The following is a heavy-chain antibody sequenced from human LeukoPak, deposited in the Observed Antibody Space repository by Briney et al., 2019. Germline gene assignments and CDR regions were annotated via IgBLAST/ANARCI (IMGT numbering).Heavy chain of an antibody. J-gene: IGHJ3*01. CDR1: GYSFTTEW. D-gene: IGHD5-24*01. CDR2: IYPGDSDT. V-gene: IGHV5-51*01. CDR3: AGHWEGGDGYNYPAFDV. Sequence: GESLKISCKGSGYSFTTEWIGWVRQMPGKGLEWMGIIYPGDSDTRYSPSFQGQVTISVDKSISTAYLQWSSLKASDTAMYYCAGHWEGGDGYNYPAFDVWGQGTMVTVSS.